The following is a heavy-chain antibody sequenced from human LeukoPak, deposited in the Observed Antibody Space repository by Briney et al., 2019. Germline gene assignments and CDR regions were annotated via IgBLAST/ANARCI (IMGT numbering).Heavy chain of an antibody. Sequence: QTGGSLRLSCAASGFTFSSYAMSWVRQAPGKGLEWVSAISGSGGGTYYADSVKGRFTISRDNSKNTLYLQMNSLRAEDTAVYYCAQNYGSGSYVDYWGQGTLVTVSS. V-gene: IGHV3-23*01. CDR1: GFTFSSYA. CDR3: AQNYGSGSYVDY. D-gene: IGHD3-10*01. CDR2: ISGSGGGT. J-gene: IGHJ4*02.